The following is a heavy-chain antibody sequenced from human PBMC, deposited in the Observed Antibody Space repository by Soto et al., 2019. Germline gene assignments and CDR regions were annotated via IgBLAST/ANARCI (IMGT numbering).Heavy chain of an antibody. D-gene: IGHD3-3*01. CDR3: ARGGYDFWSVGNGMDV. CDR1: GGSISSYY. J-gene: IGHJ6*02. Sequence: LSLTCTVSGGSISSYYWSWIRQPAGKGLEWIGRIYTSGSTNYNPSLKSRVTMSVDTSKNQFSLKLSSVTAADAAVYYCARGGYDFWSVGNGMDVWGQGTTVTVSS. CDR2: IYTSGST. V-gene: IGHV4-4*07.